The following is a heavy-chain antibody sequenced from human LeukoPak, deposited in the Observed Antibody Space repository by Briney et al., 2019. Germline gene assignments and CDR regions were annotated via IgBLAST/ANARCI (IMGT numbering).Heavy chain of an antibody. CDR1: GGSISSSRYY. V-gene: IGHV4-39*01. CDR2: IYYSGST. J-gene: IGHJ5*02. D-gene: IGHD3-10*01. Sequence: PSETLSLTCTVSGGSISSSRYYWGWIRQPPGKGLEWIGSIYYSGSTYYNPSLKSRVTISVDTSKNQFSLKLSSVTAADTAMYYCARNRYYYGSGNYGVPNWFDPWGQGTLVTVSS. CDR3: ARNRYYYGSGNYGVPNWFDP.